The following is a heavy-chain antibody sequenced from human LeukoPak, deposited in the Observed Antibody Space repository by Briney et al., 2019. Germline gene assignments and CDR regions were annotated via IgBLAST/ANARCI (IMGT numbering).Heavy chain of an antibody. V-gene: IGHV4-61*08. CDR3: ARGDRSGGYYNNPSYFDY. CDR2: IYYSGST. Sequence: PSETLSLTCAVSGGSISSGGYSWSWIRQPPGKGLEWIGYIYYSGSTNYNPSLKSRVTISVDTSKNQFSLKLSSVTAADTAVYYCARGDRSGGYYNNPSYFDYWGQGTLVTVSS. CDR1: GGSISSGGYS. D-gene: IGHD3-10*01. J-gene: IGHJ4*02.